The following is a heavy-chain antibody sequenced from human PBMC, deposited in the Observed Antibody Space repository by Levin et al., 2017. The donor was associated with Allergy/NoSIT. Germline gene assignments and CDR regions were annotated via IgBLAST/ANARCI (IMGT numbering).Heavy chain of an antibody. V-gene: IGHV3-30*18. CDR3: AKETGYGTGSYSDF. J-gene: IGHJ4*02. D-gene: IGHD3-10*01. CDR1: GFTFRNFG. Sequence: GESLKISCTASGFTFRNFGMHWVRQAPGKGLKWVAVISNDGSNEYYEESVKGRFTISRDNSKNTVYLHMNSLRTEDTAVYYCAKETGYGTGSYSDFWGQGDLVTVSS. CDR2: ISNDGSNE.